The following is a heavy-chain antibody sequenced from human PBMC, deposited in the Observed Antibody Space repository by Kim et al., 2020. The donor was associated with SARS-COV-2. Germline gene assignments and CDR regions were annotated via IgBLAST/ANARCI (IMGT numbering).Heavy chain of an antibody. D-gene: IGHD3-22*01. Sequence: SETLSLTCTVSGGSVSSGSYYWSWIRQPPGKGLEWIGYIYYSGSTNYNPSLKSRVTISVDTSKNQFSLKLSSVTAADTAVYYCARELGYYDSSGYRYWYFDLWGRGTLVTVSS. J-gene: IGHJ2*01. CDR2: IYYSGST. CDR1: GGSVSSGSYY. V-gene: IGHV4-61*01. CDR3: ARELGYYDSSGYRYWYFDL.